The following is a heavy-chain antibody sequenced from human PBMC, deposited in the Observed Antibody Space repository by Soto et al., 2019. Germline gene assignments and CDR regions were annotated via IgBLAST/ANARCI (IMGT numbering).Heavy chain of an antibody. Sequence: PSETLSLTCTVSGDSMTSSSYYWGWIRQPPGKGREWIGSIYYSERTSYNSWSTYYSPSLKRRVTISGDTSKSQFSLKLSSVTAADTAVYYCARHTRNQFDPWGQGTLVTVSS. J-gene: IGHJ5*02. CDR3: ARHTRNQFDP. CDR1: GDSMTSSSYY. V-gene: IGHV4-39*01. CDR2: IYYSERTSYNSWST.